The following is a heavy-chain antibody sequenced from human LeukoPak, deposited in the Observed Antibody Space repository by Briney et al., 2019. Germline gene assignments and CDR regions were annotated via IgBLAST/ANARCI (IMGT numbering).Heavy chain of an antibody. CDR3: ARTALVVPAAASFDY. CDR1: GYTFTGYY. CDR2: INPNSGGT. D-gene: IGHD2-2*01. V-gene: IGHV1-2*02. Sequence: ASVKVSCKASGYTFTGYYMHWVRQAPGQGREWMGWINPNSGGTNYAQKFQGRVTMTRDTSISTAYMELSRLRSDDTAVYYCARTALVVPAAASFDYWGQGTLVTVSS. J-gene: IGHJ4*02.